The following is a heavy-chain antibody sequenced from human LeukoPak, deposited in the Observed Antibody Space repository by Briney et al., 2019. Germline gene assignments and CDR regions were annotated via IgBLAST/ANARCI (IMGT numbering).Heavy chain of an antibody. J-gene: IGHJ2*01. CDR1: GFTFSSYA. Sequence: GGSLRLSCAASGFTFSSYAMHWVRQAPGKGLEWVAVISYDGSNKYYADSVKGRFTISRDNSKNTLYRQMNSLRAEDTAVYYCAKDPGEAAAGIGGYWYFDLWGRGTLVTVSS. V-gene: IGHV3-30-3*01. CDR3: AKDPGEAAAGIGGYWYFDL. D-gene: IGHD6-13*01. CDR2: ISYDGSNK.